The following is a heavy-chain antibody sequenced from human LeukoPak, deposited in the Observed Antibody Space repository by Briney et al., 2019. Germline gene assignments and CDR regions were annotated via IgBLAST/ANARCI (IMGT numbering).Heavy chain of an antibody. CDR3: AKVTYGSGTYGAFDS. J-gene: IGHJ4*02. Sequence: GGSLRLSCAASGFTFSSYWMHWVRQAPGKGLEWVSAISTDAGETHYADSVKGRFTISRDNSKNTVSLQMSSLRAEDTALYYCAKVTYGSGTYGAFDSWGQGTLVTVSS. D-gene: IGHD3-10*01. CDR1: GFTFSSYW. CDR2: ISTDAGET. V-gene: IGHV3-23*01.